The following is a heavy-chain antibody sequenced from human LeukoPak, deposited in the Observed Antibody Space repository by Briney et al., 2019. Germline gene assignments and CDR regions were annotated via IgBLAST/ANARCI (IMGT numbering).Heavy chain of an antibody. D-gene: IGHD3-9*01. V-gene: IGHV1-2*02. Sequence: GASVNVSCKASGGTFSSYAISWVRQAPGQGLEWMGWINPNSGGTNYAQKSQGRVTMTRDTSISTAYMELSRRRSDDTAVYYCARVNPVLRYFDWLKFDPWGQGTLVTVSS. CDR1: GGTFSSYA. CDR3: ARVNPVLRYFDWLKFDP. CDR2: INPNSGGT. J-gene: IGHJ5*02.